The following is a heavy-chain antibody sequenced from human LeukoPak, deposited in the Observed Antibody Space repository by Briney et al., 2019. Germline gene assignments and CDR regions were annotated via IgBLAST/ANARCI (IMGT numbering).Heavy chain of an antibody. J-gene: IGHJ6*02. CDR1: GLTVSSNY. CDR3: AGDSYYYDYGMDV. V-gene: IGHV3-53*01. CDR2: IYSGGNT. Sequence: PGGSLRRSCAASGLTVSSNYMSWVRQAPGKGLEWVSVIYSGGNTYYADSVKGRFTISRDNSKNTLYLQMNSLRAEDTAVYYCAGDSYYYDYGMDVWGQGTTVTVSS.